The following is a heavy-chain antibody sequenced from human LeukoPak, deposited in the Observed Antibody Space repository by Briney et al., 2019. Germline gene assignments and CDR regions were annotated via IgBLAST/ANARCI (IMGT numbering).Heavy chain of an antibody. CDR1: GYTFTSYG. J-gene: IGHJ5*02. CDR3: ARDHHPFITMVRGEGDWFDP. Sequence: ASVNVSCKASGYTFTSYGISWVRQAPGQGLEWMGWISAYNGNTNYAQKLQGRVTMTTDTSTSTAYMELRSLRSDDTAVYYCARDHHPFITMVRGEGDWFDPWGQGTLVTVSS. D-gene: IGHD3-10*01. V-gene: IGHV1-18*01. CDR2: ISAYNGNT.